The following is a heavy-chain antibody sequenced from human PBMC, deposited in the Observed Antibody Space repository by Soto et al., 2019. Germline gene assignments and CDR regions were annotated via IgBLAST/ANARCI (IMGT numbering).Heavy chain of an antibody. D-gene: IGHD4-17*01. CDR3: TSLYYGH. CDR1: EFTFANAW. V-gene: IGHV3-15*01. CDR2: IKSKADGGAT. J-gene: IGHJ4*02. Sequence: GGSLRLSCAASEFTFANAWISWVRQAPGKGLEWVGRIKSKADGGATDYAAPVKGRFTISRDESQNTLYLQMNSLKTEDTAVYYCTSLYYGHWGQGTLVTVSS.